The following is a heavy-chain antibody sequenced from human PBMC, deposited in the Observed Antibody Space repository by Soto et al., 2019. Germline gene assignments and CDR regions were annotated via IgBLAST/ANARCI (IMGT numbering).Heavy chain of an antibody. V-gene: IGHV3-23*01. J-gene: IGHJ4*02. D-gene: IGHD4-17*01. CDR3: AKDCLKDYGGNAGGDY. CDR1: GFTFSSYA. Sequence: EVQLLESGGGLVQPGGSLRLSCAASGFTFSSYAMSWVRQAPGKGLEWVSAISGSGGSTYYADSVKGRFTISRDNSKNTLYLQMNSLRAEDTAVYYCAKDCLKDYGGNAGGDYWGQGTLVTVSS. CDR2: ISGSGGST.